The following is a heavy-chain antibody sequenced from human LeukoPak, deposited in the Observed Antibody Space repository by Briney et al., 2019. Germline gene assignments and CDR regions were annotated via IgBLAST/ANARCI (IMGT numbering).Heavy chain of an antibody. J-gene: IGHJ4*02. CDR2: IKRDGSEK. V-gene: IGHV3-7*01. CDR3: ARMRGSSTRSFDY. Sequence: GGSLRLSCAASGFTFSSYWMNWVRQAPGKGLEWVATIKRDGSEKYYVDSVKGRFTISRDNAKNSLYLQMNSLRAEDTAVYYCARMRGSSTRSFDYWGQGTLVIVSS. CDR1: GFTFSSYW. D-gene: IGHD6-6*01.